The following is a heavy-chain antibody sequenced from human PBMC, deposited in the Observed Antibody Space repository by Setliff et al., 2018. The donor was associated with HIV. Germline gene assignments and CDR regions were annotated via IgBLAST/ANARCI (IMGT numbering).Heavy chain of an antibody. CDR1: GFTFSQHW. CDR2: IKEDGSEK. Sequence: GGSLRLSCVGSGFTFSQHWMSWVRQAPGKGLEWVPNIKEDGSEKYYVGSVKGRFTISRDNARKSLYLQLNSLRAEDTAVYYCVRDKIGYFDFWGLGTLVTVSS. D-gene: IGHD3-22*01. J-gene: IGHJ4*02. CDR3: VRDKIGYFDF. V-gene: IGHV3-7*03.